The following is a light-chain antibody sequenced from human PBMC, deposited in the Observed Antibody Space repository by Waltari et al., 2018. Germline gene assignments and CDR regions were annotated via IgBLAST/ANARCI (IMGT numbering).Light chain of an antibody. CDR2: GAS. CDR1: QSVSRS. J-gene: IGKJ1*01. V-gene: IGKV3-20*01. CDR3: QHYVRLPVT. Sequence: EIVLTQSPGTLSLSQGERATLSCRASQSVSRSLAWYQQKSGQAPRLLIYGASSRATGVPDRFSGSGSGTDFSLTISRLEPEDFAVYYCQHYVRLPVTFGQGTKVEIK.